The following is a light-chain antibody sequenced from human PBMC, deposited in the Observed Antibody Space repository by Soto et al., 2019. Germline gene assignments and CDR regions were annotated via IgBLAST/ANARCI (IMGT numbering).Light chain of an antibody. V-gene: IGLV2-14*01. CDR3: SAYASTSTLVV. CDR2: AVR. J-gene: IGLJ2*01. Sequence: QSALTQPASVSGSPGQSITISCTGTSSDVGTYNYVSWYQQHPGKAPKLIIYAVRTRPSGLSNRFSGSKSGNTASLTISGLQAEDDADYFCSAYASTSTLVVFGGGTKLTVL. CDR1: SSDVGTYNY.